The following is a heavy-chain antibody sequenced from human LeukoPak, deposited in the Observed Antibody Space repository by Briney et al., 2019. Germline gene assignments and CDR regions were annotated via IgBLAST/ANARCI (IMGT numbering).Heavy chain of an antibody. Sequence: GESLKISYKGSGYIFTSYWITWVRQMPGKGLEWMGIIYPGDSDTKYSPSFQGQVTISADKSISTAYLQWSSLKASDTAMYYCARRSYSGKDFDYWGQGTLVTVSS. J-gene: IGHJ4*02. D-gene: IGHD4-23*01. CDR1: GYIFTSYW. CDR3: ARRSYSGKDFDY. CDR2: IYPGDSDT. V-gene: IGHV5-51*01.